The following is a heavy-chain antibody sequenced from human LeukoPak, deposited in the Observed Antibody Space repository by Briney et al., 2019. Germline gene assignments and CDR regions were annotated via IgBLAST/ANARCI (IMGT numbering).Heavy chain of an antibody. CDR3: ARVGVWFGELRGLGY. CDR1: GYTFTSYY. V-gene: IGHV1-2*02. Sequence: VASVKVSCKASGYTFTSYYMHWVRQAPGQGLEWMGWINPNSGGTNYAQKFQGRVTMTRDTSISTAYMELSRLRSDDTAVYYCARVGVWFGELRGLGYWGQGTLVTVSS. J-gene: IGHJ4*02. D-gene: IGHD3-10*01. CDR2: INPNSGGT.